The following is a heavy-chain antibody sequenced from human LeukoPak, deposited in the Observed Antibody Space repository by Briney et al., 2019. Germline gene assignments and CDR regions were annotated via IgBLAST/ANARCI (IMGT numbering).Heavy chain of an antibody. J-gene: IGHJ4*02. Sequence: GGSLRLSCAASGFTFSSSAMSWVRQAPGKGREWVSAISNNGGYTYYADSVQGRFTIPRDNSKSTLCLQMNSLRAEDAAVYYCAKHPMGDPPYYFDYWGQGTLVTVSS. CDR1: GFTFSSSA. D-gene: IGHD2-21*02. V-gene: IGHV3-23*01. CDR2: ISNNGGYT. CDR3: AKHPMGDPPYYFDY.